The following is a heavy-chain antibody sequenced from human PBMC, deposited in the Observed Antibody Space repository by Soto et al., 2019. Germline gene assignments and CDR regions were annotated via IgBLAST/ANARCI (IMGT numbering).Heavy chain of an antibody. CDR1: GGTFSSYA. V-gene: IGHV1-69*06. D-gene: IGHD3-10*01. Sequence: QVQLVQSGAEVKKPGSSVKVSCKASGGTFSSYAIIWVRQAPGQGLEWMGGIIPIFGTANYAQKFQGRVTITADKSTSTAYMELSSLRSEDTAVYYCARLAGSHYYGSDKADYCGQGTRVTVSS. CDR3: ARLAGSHYYGSDKADY. CDR2: IIPIFGTA. J-gene: IGHJ4*02.